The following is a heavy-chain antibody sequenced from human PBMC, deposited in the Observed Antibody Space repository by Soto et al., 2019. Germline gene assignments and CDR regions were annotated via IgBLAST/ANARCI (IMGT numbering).Heavy chain of an antibody. CDR2: INPNSGGT. V-gene: IGHV1-2*02. D-gene: IGHD3-10*01. J-gene: IGHJ4*02. CDR1: GYTFAGYY. Sequence: ASVKVSWKASGYTFAGYYMHWVRQAPGQGLEWMGWINPNSGGTNYAQKFQGRVTMTRDTSISTAYMELSRLRPDDTAVYYCARGGLELVRGVIITWSYYFDYWGQGTLVTVSS. CDR3: ARGGLELVRGVIITWSYYFDY.